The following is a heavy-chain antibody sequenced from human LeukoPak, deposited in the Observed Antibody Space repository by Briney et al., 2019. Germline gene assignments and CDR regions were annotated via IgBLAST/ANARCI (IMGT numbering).Heavy chain of an antibody. V-gene: IGHV1-2*02. CDR2: INPNSGGT. Sequence: ASVKVSCKASGYTFTGYYMHWVRQAPGQGLEWMGWINPNSGGTNYAQKFQGRVTMTRDTSISTAYMELSRLRSDDTAVYYCARNGEYDFWSGYPRLDYWGQGTLVPVSS. CDR3: ARNGEYDFWSGYPRLDY. J-gene: IGHJ4*02. D-gene: IGHD3-3*01. CDR1: GYTFTGYY.